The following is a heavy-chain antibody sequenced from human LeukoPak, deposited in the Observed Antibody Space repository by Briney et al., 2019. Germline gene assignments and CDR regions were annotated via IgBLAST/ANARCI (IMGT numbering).Heavy chain of an antibody. CDR2: ISGSGGST. Sequence: GGSLRLSCAASGFTFSSYAMSWVRQAPGKGLEWVSAISGSGGSTYYADSVKGRFTISRDNSKNTLYLQMNSLRAEDTAVYYCARRFYSGSHGDAFDIWGQGTMVTVSS. D-gene: IGHD1-26*01. V-gene: IGHV3-23*01. J-gene: IGHJ3*02. CDR1: GFTFSSYA. CDR3: ARRFYSGSHGDAFDI.